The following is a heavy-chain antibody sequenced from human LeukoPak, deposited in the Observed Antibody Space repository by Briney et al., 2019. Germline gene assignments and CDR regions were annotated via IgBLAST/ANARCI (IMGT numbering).Heavy chain of an antibody. CDR2: INPNSSGT. J-gene: IGHJ3*02. CDR3: ARVDWTVTTDAFDI. CDR1: GYTFTGYY. V-gene: IGHV1-2*06. D-gene: IGHD4-17*01. Sequence: GASVKVSCKASGYTFTGYYVHWVRQAPGQGLEWMGRINPNSSGTNYAQKFQGRVTMTRDTSINTAYMELSRLRSDDTAVYYCARVDWTVTTDAFDIWGQGTMVTVSS.